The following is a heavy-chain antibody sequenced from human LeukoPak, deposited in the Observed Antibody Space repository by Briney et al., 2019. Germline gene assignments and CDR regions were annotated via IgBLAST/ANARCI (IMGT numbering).Heavy chain of an antibody. CDR2: ININTGNP. Sequence: VASVKVSCKASGYTFTSYAMNWVRQAPGQGLEWMGWININTGNPTYAQGFTGRFVFSLDTSVSTAYLQISSLKAEDTAVYYCARDVPKFGYSSGWYSWGQGTLVTVSS. CDR1: GYTFTSYA. D-gene: IGHD6-19*01. V-gene: IGHV7-4-1*02. CDR3: ARDVPKFGYSSGWYS. J-gene: IGHJ4*02.